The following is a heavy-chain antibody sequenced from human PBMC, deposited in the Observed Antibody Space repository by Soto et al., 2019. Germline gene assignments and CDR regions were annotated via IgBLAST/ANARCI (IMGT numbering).Heavy chain of an antibody. V-gene: IGHV4-4*02. Sequence: LLEESGPGLVKPSGTLSLTCAVSGGSISSSNWWSWVRQPPGKGLEWIGEIYHSGSTNYNPSLKSRVTISVDKSKNQFSLKLSSVTAADTAVYYCARVDIAAAGGDAFDIWGQGTMVTVSS. CDR1: GGSISSSNW. CDR3: ARVDIAAAGGDAFDI. J-gene: IGHJ3*02. CDR2: IYHSGST. D-gene: IGHD6-13*01.